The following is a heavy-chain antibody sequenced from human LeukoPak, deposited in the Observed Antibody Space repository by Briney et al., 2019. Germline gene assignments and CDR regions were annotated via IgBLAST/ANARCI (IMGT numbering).Heavy chain of an antibody. Sequence: GGSLRLSCAASGFTFSSYAMSWVRQAPGKGLEWVSAISGSGGSTYYADSVKGRFTISRDNSKNTLYLQMNSLTAEDTAIYFCAKDGGFWSGYYLYWGQGTLVTVSS. D-gene: IGHD3-3*01. CDR2: ISGSGGST. V-gene: IGHV3-23*01. J-gene: IGHJ4*02. CDR3: AKDGGFWSGYYLY. CDR1: GFTFSSYA.